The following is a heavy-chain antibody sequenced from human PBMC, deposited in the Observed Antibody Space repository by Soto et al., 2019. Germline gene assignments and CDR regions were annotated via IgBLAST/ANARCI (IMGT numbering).Heavy chain of an antibody. J-gene: IGHJ2*01. Sequence: GGSLRLSCAASGFIFSAYNIDWVRQAPGKGLEWVSSISGSSTDVYYADSVKGRFTIYRDNAKNSLYLQMNGLRAEDTAVYYCARGYYSYDGYWYFDLWGRGTLVTVSS. CDR2: ISGSSTDV. D-gene: IGHD5-18*01. CDR3: ARGYYSYDGYWYFDL. V-gene: IGHV3-21*01. CDR1: GFIFSAYN.